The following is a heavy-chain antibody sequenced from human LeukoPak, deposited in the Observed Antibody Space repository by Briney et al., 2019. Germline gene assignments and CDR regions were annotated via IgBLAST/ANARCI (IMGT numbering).Heavy chain of an antibody. CDR2: INHSGST. CDR3: ARVALRYVSYFDY. CDR1: GGSFSGYY. V-gene: IGHV4-34*01. D-gene: IGHD3-16*01. J-gene: IGHJ4*02. Sequence: PSETLSLTCAVYGGSFSGYYWSWIRQPPGKGLEWIGEINHSGSTNYNPSLKSRVTISVDTSKNQFSLKRSSVTAADTAVYYCARVALRYVSYFDYWGQGTLVTVSS.